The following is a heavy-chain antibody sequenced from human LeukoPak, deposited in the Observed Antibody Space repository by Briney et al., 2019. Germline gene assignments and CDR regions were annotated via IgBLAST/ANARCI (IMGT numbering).Heavy chain of an antibody. V-gene: IGHV3-11*01. CDR2: ISDSGGTT. J-gene: IGHJ4*02. D-gene: IGHD3-10*01. CDR1: RFTFSDYY. CDR3: ASQKGVIMIRGGFDY. Sequence: GGSLRLSCAASRFTFSDYYMSWIRQAPGKGLEWVSYISDSGGTTYYADSVKGRFTISRDNSKNTLYLQMNSLRAEDTAVYYCASQKGVIMIRGGFDYWGQGTLVTVSS.